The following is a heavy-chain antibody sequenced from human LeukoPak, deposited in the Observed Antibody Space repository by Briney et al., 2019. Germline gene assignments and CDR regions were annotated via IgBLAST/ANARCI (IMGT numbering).Heavy chain of an antibody. CDR1: GGSISSYY. CDR3: ASACDFWSGYYPFDY. V-gene: IGHV4-59*01. Sequence: SETLSLTCTVSGGSISSYYWSWIRQPPGKGLEWIGYIYYSGSTNYNPSLKSRVTISVDTSKNQFSLKLSSVTAADTAVYYCASACDFWSGYYPFDYWGQGTLVTVSS. D-gene: IGHD3-3*01. J-gene: IGHJ4*02. CDR2: IYYSGST.